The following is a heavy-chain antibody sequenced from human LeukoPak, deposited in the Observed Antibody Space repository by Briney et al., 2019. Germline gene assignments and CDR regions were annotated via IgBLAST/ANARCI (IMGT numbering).Heavy chain of an antibody. CDR1: GGSISSYY. CDR2: IYYSGST. CDR3: ARVTGYMIENYFDY. D-gene: IGHD3-22*01. J-gene: IGHJ4*02. Sequence: SETLSLTCTVSGGSISSYYWSWIPQPPGKGLEWIGYIYYSGSTNYNPSLKSRVTISVDTSKNQFSLKLSSVTAADTAVYYCARVTGYMIENYFDYWGQGTLVTVSS. V-gene: IGHV4-59*01.